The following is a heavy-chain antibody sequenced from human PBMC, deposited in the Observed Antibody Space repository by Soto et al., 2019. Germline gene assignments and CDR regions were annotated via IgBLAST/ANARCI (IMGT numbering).Heavy chain of an antibody. CDR1: GGSFSGYY. CDR3: ARETGYYGSGSYGGVY. Sequence: LSLTCAVYGGSFSGYYWSWIRQPPGKGLEWIGEINHSGSTNYNPSLKSRVTISVDTSKNQFSLKLSSVTAADTAVYYCARETGYYGSGSYGGVYWGQGTLVTVSS. J-gene: IGHJ4*02. CDR2: INHSGST. D-gene: IGHD3-10*01. V-gene: IGHV4-34*01.